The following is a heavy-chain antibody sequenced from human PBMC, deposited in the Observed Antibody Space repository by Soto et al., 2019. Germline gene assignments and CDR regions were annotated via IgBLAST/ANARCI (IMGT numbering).Heavy chain of an antibody. Sequence: EVQLVESGGGLVKPGGSLRLSCAASGFTFSSYSMNWVRQAPGKGLEWVSSISSSSSYIYYADSVKGRFTISRDNAKNSLYLQMNSLRAEDTAVYYCARDGITMVRGVIIERTDYYYYGMDVWGQGTTVTVSS. J-gene: IGHJ6*02. CDR1: GFTFSSYS. CDR3: ARDGITMVRGVIIERTDYYYYGMDV. D-gene: IGHD3-10*01. CDR2: ISSSSSYI. V-gene: IGHV3-21*01.